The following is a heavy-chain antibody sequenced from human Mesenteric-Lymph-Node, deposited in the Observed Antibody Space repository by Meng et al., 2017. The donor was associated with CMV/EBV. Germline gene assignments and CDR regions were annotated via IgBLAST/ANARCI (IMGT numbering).Heavy chain of an antibody. V-gene: IGHV4-39*01. Sequence: TGAGGSISSSSYYWGWIRQPPGKGLEWIGSIYYSGSTYYNPSLKSRVTISVDTSKNQFSLKLSSVTGADAAVYYCVASRTYYYWDFTHWGQGTLVTVSS. CDR3: VASRTYYYWDFTH. D-gene: IGHD3-22*01. J-gene: IGHJ1*01. CDR2: IYYSGST. CDR1: GGSISSSSYY.